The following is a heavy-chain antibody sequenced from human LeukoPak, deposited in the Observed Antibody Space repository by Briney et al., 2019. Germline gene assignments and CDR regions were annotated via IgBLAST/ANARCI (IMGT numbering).Heavy chain of an antibody. D-gene: IGHD2-2*01. Sequence: GGSLRLSCAASGFTFGSNAMSWVRQAPGKGLAWVSTISANGAKSYYADSVKGRFTISRDNSKNTLFLQMSGLRAEDTAVYYCAKDPYGTRYFDYWGQGTLVTVSS. CDR2: ISANGAKS. CDR1: GFTFGSNA. CDR3: AKDPYGTRYFDY. J-gene: IGHJ4*02. V-gene: IGHV3-23*01.